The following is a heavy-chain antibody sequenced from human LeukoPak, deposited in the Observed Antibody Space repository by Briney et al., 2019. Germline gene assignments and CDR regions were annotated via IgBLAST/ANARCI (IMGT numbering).Heavy chain of an antibody. CDR3: AKESVHFFYFDS. D-gene: IGHD3-3*02. J-gene: IGHJ4*02. V-gene: IGHV3-23*01. CDR1: GFTFSNYA. Sequence: GGSLRLSCTASGFTFSNYAANWVRQAPGKGLEWVSGISGSGTNTDYADSVKGRFTISRDNSKNTLYLQMNSLRAEDTAVYYCAKESVHFFYFDSWGQGTLVTVSS. CDR2: ISGSGTNT.